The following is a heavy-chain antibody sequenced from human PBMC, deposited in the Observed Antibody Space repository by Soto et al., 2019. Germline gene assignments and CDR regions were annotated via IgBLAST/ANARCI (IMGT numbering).Heavy chain of an antibody. CDR3: ARIVGATSGWFDP. V-gene: IGHV4-30-4*01. J-gene: IGHJ5*02. CDR2: IYYNGAT. Sequence: QVQLQESGPVLVRPSQTLSLTCAVSGGSSSSGEYYWTWIRQPPGKGLEWIGHIYYNGATNYNPSLKSRISVSVDTSKNQFSLRLSSVTAADTAMYYCARIVGATSGWFDPWGQGTLVTVSS. CDR1: GGSSSSGEYY. D-gene: IGHD1-26*01.